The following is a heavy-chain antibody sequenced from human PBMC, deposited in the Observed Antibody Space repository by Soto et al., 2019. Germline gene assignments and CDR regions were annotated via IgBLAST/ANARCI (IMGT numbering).Heavy chain of an antibody. D-gene: IGHD1-1*01. CDR3: ARVERGTATTVVDAFDI. CDR1: GGSVNSGNYY. CDR2: MRHSGGT. V-gene: IGHV4-61*01. J-gene: IGHJ3*02. Sequence: SETLSLTCAVFGGSVNSGNYYWSWIRQPPGKGLEWIGEMRHSGGTHFNPSLKSRVTISVDTSKNQFSLKMSSVTAADTALYYCARVERGTATTVVDAFDIWGPGTMVTVSS.